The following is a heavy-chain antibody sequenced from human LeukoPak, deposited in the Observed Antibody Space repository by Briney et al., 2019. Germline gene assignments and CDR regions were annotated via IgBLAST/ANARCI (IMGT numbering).Heavy chain of an antibody. CDR1: GGSISSGNYY. D-gene: IGHD3-3*01. Sequence: SQTLSLTCTVSGGSISSGNYYWSWIRQPAGKGLEWIGRIYTSGSTNYNPSLKSRVTISVDTSKNQFSLKLSSVTAADTAVYYCARSPLEYDFWSGRHYYFDYWGQGTLVTVSS. CDR2: IYTSGST. CDR3: ARSPLEYDFWSGRHYYFDY. J-gene: IGHJ4*02. V-gene: IGHV4-61*02.